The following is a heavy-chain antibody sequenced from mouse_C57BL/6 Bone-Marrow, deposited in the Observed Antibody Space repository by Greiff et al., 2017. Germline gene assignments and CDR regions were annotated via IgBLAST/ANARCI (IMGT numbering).Heavy chain of an antibody. CDR2: IDPETGGT. Sequence: VQRVESGAELVRPGASVTLSCKASGYTFTDYEMHWVKQTPVHGLEWIGAIDPETGGTAYNQKFKGKAILTADNSSSTAYMEHRSLTSEDSAVYYCTRGSFYPYWYFDVWGTGTTVTVSS. J-gene: IGHJ1*03. CDR1: GYTFTDYE. D-gene: IGHD2-1*01. V-gene: IGHV1-15*01. CDR3: TRGSFYPYWYFDV.